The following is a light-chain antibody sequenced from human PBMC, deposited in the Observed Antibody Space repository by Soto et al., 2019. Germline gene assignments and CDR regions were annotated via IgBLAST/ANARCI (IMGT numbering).Light chain of an antibody. V-gene: IGLV2-14*01. Sequence: QSALTQPASVSGSPGQSITISCTGTSSDVGGYNYVSWYQQHPGKAPKLMIYDVSNRPSGVSNRFSGSKSGNTASLTISGLQAEDEADYYCSSYTSSSTPDVFGTRTKATVL. CDR3: SSYTSSSTPDV. CDR2: DVS. CDR1: SSDVGGYNY. J-gene: IGLJ1*01.